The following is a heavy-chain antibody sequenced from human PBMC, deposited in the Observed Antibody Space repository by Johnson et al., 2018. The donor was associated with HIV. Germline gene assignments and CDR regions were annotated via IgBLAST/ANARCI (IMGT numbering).Heavy chain of an antibody. Sequence: VQLVESGGGLVQPGRSLRLSCVASGFTFDDYAMHWVRQVSGKGLEWVSTISWNSGTIGYVDSVKGRFTISRDNAKNSLYLQMNSLRAEDTALYYCAKDMGYSSGLGNTAFDIWGLGTMVTVSS. CDR1: GFTFDDYA. V-gene: IGHV3-9*01. D-gene: IGHD6-19*01. CDR2: ISWNSGTI. CDR3: AKDMGYSSGLGNTAFDI. J-gene: IGHJ3*02.